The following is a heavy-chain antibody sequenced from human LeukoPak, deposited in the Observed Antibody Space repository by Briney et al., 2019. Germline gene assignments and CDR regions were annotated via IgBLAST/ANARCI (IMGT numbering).Heavy chain of an antibody. CDR1: GGTFSSYA. CDR3: ATSPRGYCSGGSCGNFDY. Sequence: SVKVSCKASGGTFSSYAISWVRQAPGQGLEWMGGIIPIFGTANYAQKFQGRVTITADESTSTACMELSSLRSEDTAVYYCATSPRGYCSGGSCGNFDYWGQGTLVTVSS. J-gene: IGHJ4*02. V-gene: IGHV1-69*13. CDR2: IIPIFGTA. D-gene: IGHD2-15*01.